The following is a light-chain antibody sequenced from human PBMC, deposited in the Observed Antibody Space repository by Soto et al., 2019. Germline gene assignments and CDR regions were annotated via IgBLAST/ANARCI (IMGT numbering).Light chain of an antibody. Sequence: EIVLTQSPATLSLSPGERATLSCRASQSVKTFLLWYQHRPGQAPRVLIYDASHRATGIPARFRGSGSGTDFTLTISSLEPEDAGIFYCQQRYNRPPFTFRNGTRLDI. CDR1: QSVKTF. CDR3: QQRYNRPPFT. V-gene: IGKV3-11*01. J-gene: IGKJ5*01. CDR2: DAS.